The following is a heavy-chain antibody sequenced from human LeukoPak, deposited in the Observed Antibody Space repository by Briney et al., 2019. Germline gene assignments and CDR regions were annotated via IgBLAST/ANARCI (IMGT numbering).Heavy chain of an antibody. V-gene: IGHV4-31*03. CDR2: IYYSGST. CDR3: ARVKGGSCSLDP. D-gene: IGHD2-15*01. CDR1: GGSISSCGYC. J-gene: IGHJ5*02. Sequence: SETLSLTCTVSGGSISSCGYCWSWIRQHPGKGLKWIGYIYYSGSTYYNPSLKSRVTISVDTSKNQFSLKLSSVTAADTAVYYCARVKGGSCSLDPWGQGTLVTVSS.